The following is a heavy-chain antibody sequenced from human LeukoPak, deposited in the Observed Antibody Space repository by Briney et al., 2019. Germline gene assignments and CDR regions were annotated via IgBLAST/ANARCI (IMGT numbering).Heavy chain of an antibody. D-gene: IGHD3-16*01. CDR2: IIPILGIA. CDR1: GYTFTGYY. V-gene: IGHV1-69*02. J-gene: IGHJ5*02. Sequence: SVKVSCKASGYTFTGYYMHWVRQAPGQGLEWMGRIIPILGIANYAQKFQGRVTITADKSTSTAYMELSSLRSEDTAVYYCAVLITFGGVPGVDPWGQGTLVTVSS. CDR3: AVLITFGGVPGVDP.